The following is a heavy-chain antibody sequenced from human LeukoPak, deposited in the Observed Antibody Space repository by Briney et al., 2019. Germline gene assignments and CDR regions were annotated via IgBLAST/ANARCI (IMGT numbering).Heavy chain of an antibody. J-gene: IGHJ3*02. CDR1: GFTFNNYW. D-gene: IGHD3-10*01. V-gene: IGHV4-39*02. CDR3: ARDYGSGSYYNRDAFDI. CDR2: IYYSGST. Sequence: GSLRLSCAASGFTFNNYWMSWVRQPPGKGLEWIGSIYYSGSTYYNPSLKSRVTISVDTSKNQFSLKLSSVTAADTAVYYCARDYGSGSYYNRDAFDIWGQGTMVTVSS.